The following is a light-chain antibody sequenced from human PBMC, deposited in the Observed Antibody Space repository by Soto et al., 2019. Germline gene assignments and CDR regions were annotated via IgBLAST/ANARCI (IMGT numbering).Light chain of an antibody. CDR1: SSDIGGYNY. Sequence: SALTQPASVSGSPGQWITISCTGTSSDIGGYNYVSWYQQHPGKAPKLLIYEVSNRPSGVSNRFSGSKSGNTASLTISGLQAEDEADYYCSSYTSSTTSVLFGGGTKVTVL. V-gene: IGLV2-14*01. J-gene: IGLJ2*01. CDR3: SSYTSSTTSVL. CDR2: EVS.